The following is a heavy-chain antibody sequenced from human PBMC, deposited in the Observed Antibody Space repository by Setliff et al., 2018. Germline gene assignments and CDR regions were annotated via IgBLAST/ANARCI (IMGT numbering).Heavy chain of an antibody. Sequence: GESLRLSCAASGFTFDDYGMSWVRQAPGKGLEWVSGINWNGGSTGYADSVKGRFTISRDNAKNSLYLQMNSLRAEGTALYHCARDDSSGWYFDAFDIWGQGTMVTVSS. CDR2: INWNGGST. J-gene: IGHJ3*02. CDR1: GFTFDDYG. D-gene: IGHD6-19*01. V-gene: IGHV3-20*01. CDR3: ARDDSSGWYFDAFDI.